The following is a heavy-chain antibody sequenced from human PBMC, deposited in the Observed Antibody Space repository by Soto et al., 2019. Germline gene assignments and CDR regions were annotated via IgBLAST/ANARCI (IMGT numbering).Heavy chain of an antibody. V-gene: IGHV3-53*01. J-gene: IGHJ4*02. Sequence: EVQLVESGGGLIQPGGSLRLSCAASGVSIISHYMSWVRQAPGKGLEWISLIYAGGSTFYADSVKGRFTISRDNSTNTLDLQMDSLTAEDTAVYYCASGENGYNKFYFDFWGQGTLVTVSS. D-gene: IGHD5-12*01. CDR3: ASGENGYNKFYFDF. CDR2: IYAGGST. CDR1: GVSIISHY.